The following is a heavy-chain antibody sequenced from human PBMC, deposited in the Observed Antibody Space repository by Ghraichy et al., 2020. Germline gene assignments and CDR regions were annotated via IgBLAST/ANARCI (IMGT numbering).Heavy chain of an antibody. D-gene: IGHD4-23*01. V-gene: IGHV4-34*01. CDR2: INHTGST. CDR1: GGSFSGYY. Sequence: SETLSLTCAVYGGSFSGYYWSWVRQPPGKGLEWIGEINHTGSTNYNPSLKSRVTISVDTSKNQFSLKLTSVTAADTAVYSCARGTGGNPTREYYYYMDVWGKGTTVTVSS. CDR3: ARGTGGNPTREYYYYMDV. J-gene: IGHJ6*03.